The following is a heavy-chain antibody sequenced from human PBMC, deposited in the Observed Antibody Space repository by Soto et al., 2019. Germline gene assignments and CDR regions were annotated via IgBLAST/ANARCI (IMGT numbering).Heavy chain of an antibody. J-gene: IGHJ6*02. Sequence: EVQLVESGGGLVQPGGSLRLSCAASGFTFSSYWMHWVRQAPGKGLVWVSRINSDGSSTSYADSVKGRFTISRDNAKNTLYLQMNSLRAADTAVYYCARGGPLAAAGTWYYYGMDVWGQGSTVTVSS. CDR1: GFTFSSYW. V-gene: IGHV3-74*01. D-gene: IGHD6-13*01. CDR3: ARGGPLAAAGTWYYYGMDV. CDR2: INSDGSST.